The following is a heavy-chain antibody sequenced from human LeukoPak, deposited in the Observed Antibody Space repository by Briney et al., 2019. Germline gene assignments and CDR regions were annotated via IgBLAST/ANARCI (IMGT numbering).Heavy chain of an antibody. CDR3: AREGGHDSSGYHFDY. CDR2: INPSGGST. CDR1: GYTFTSYY. V-gene: IGHV1-46*01. J-gene: IGHJ4*02. D-gene: IGHD3-22*01. Sequence: ASVKVSRKASGYTFTSYYMHWVRQAPGQGLEWMGIINPSGGSTSYAQKFQGRVTMTRDTSTSTVYMELSSLRSEDTAVYYCAREGGHDSSGYHFDYWGQGTLVTVSS.